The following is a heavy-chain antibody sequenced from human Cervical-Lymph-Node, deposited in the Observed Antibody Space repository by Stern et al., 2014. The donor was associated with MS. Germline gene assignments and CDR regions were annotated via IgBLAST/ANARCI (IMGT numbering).Heavy chain of an antibody. J-gene: IGHJ4*02. CDR3: ARDSSKGGSNY. V-gene: IGHV3-33*01. CDR2: IWYDGRKK. D-gene: IGHD2-2*01. Sequence: VQLVESGGGVVQPGRSLRLACAASGFTFSSYGMHWVRQAPDKGLEWVAVIWYDGRKKYYADSGKGRFTIARDNSKKQLQLQMNSLRPEDTAVYYCARDSSKGGSNYWGQGTLVTVPS. CDR1: GFTFSSYG.